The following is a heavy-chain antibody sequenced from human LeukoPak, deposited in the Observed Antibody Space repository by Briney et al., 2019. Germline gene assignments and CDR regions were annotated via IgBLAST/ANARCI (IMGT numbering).Heavy chain of an antibody. D-gene: IGHD3-22*01. CDR3: ARGGPYYYDSSDY. Sequence: SETLSLTCTVSGGSINSYYWSWIRQPPGKGLEWIGYMYYSGSTKYNPSLKSRVTISVDTSKNQFSLNLSSVTAADTAVYYCARGGPYYYDSSDYWGQGTLVTVSS. V-gene: IGHV4-59*01. J-gene: IGHJ4*02. CDR2: MYYSGST. CDR1: GGSINSYY.